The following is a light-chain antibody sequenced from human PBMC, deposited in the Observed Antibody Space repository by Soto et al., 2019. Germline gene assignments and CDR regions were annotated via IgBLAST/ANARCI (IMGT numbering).Light chain of an antibody. J-gene: IGKJ1*01. CDR3: QNYNSYSEA. Sequence: DIQMTQSPSTLSASVGDRVTITCRASQSISSWLSLYQQKPGKAPKLLIYNSSTLKSGGPSRFSGRGSGTEFTLTISSLQADDFATYYRQNYNSYSEAFGQGTKVDIK. CDR2: NSS. CDR1: QSISSW. V-gene: IGKV1-5*03.